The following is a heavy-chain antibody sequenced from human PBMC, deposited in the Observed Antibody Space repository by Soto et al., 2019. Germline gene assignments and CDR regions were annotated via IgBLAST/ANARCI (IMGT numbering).Heavy chain of an antibody. D-gene: IGHD6-13*01. Sequence: PSETLSLTSTVPGGSISSGDYYWSWIRQPPGKGMEWIGYIYYSGSTYYNPSLKSRVTISVDTSKNQFSLKLSSVTAADTAVYYCARDPFEIAEIWGQGTLVPVSP. CDR2: IYYSGST. CDR3: ARDPFEIAEI. CDR1: GGSISSGDYY. J-gene: IGHJ4*02. V-gene: IGHV4-30-4*01.